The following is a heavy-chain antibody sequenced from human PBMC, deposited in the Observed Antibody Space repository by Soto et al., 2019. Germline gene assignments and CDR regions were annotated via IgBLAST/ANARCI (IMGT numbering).Heavy chain of an antibody. CDR2: ISGSGGST. CDR3: AKLPDADYYYYYGMDV. J-gene: IGHJ6*02. Sequence: GGSLRLSCAASGFTFSSYAMSWVRQAPGKGLEWVSAISGSGGSTYYADSVKGRFTISRDNSKNTLYLQMNSLRAEDTAVYYWAKLPDADYYYYYGMDVWGQGTTVTVSS. CDR1: GFTFSSYA. V-gene: IGHV3-23*01.